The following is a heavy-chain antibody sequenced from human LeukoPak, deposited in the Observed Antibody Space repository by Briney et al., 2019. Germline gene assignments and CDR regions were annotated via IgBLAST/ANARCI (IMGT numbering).Heavy chain of an antibody. Sequence: MSSETLSLTCAVYGGSFSGYYWSWIRQPPGKGLEWIGYIYHSGSTYYNPSLKSRVTISVDRSKNQFSLKLSSVTAADTAVYYCARYYDFWSGVPPDAFDIWGQGTMVTVSS. J-gene: IGHJ3*02. CDR2: IYHSGST. V-gene: IGHV4-34*01. D-gene: IGHD3-3*01. CDR3: ARYYDFWSGVPPDAFDI. CDR1: GGSFSGYY.